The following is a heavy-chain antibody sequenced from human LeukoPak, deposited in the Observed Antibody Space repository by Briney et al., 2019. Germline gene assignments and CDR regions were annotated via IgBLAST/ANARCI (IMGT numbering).Heavy chain of an antibody. Sequence: ASVKVSCKASGYTFTGYYMHWVRQAPGQGLEWMGWINPNSGGTNYAQKFQGRVTMTRDTSISTAYMELSRLRPDDTAVYYCARVPDDPYYPQTKNWFDPWGQGTLVTVSS. D-gene: IGHD2-21*01. CDR2: INPNSGGT. CDR3: ARVPDDPYYPQTKNWFDP. V-gene: IGHV1-2*02. J-gene: IGHJ5*02. CDR1: GYTFTGYY.